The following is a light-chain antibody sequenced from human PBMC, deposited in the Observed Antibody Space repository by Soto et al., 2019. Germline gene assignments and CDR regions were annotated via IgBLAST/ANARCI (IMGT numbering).Light chain of an antibody. V-gene: IGLV1-40*01. CDR2: GNS. Sequence: QSVLTQPPSVSVAPGQRVTISCTGSSSNIGAGYDVHWYQQLPGTAPKLLIYGNSNRPSGVPDRFSGSKSGTSASLAITGLQAEDEADYSCQSYERSLSAPVVFGGGTKLTVL. CDR1: SSNIGAGYD. CDR3: QSYERSLSAPVV. J-gene: IGLJ2*01.